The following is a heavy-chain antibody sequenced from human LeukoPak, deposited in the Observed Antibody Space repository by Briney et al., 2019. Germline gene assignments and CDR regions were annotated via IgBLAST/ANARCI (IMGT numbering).Heavy chain of an antibody. CDR1: GYTFTSYY. D-gene: IGHD6-19*01. V-gene: IGHV1-46*01. J-gene: IGHJ4*02. Sequence: ASVKVSCKTSGYTFTSYYMHWVRQAPGQGLEWMGIINPSGGSTSYAQKFQGRVTTTRDTSTSTVYMELSSLRSEDTAVYYCAREGSGWYFDYWGQGTLVTVSS. CDR2: INPSGGST. CDR3: AREGSGWYFDY.